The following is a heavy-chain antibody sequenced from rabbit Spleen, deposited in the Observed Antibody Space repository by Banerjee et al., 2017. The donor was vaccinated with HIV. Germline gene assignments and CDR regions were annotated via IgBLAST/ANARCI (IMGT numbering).Heavy chain of an antibody. D-gene: IGHD8-1*01. CDR2: IDSGSSGFT. CDR1: GVSSTSNYY. CDR3: ARDSGSSFSSYGMDL. J-gene: IGHJ6*01. V-gene: IGHV1S40*01. Sequence: QSLEESGGDLVKPGASLTLTCTASGVSSTSNYYMCWVRQAPGKGLEWIACIDSGSSGFTYFASWAKGRFTISKTSSTTVTLQMTSLTAADTATYFCARDSGSSFSSYGMDLWGPGHPRHRL.